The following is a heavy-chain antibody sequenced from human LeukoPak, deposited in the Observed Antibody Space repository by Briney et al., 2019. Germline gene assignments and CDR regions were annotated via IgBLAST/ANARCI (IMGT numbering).Heavy chain of an antibody. V-gene: IGHV3-30*02. CDR3: AKDLVYSSSWHPTGSFDY. J-gene: IGHJ4*02. Sequence: GGSLRLSCAASGFTFSSYGMHWVRQAPGKGLEWVAFIRYDGSNKYYADSVKGRFTISRDNSKNTLYLQMNSLRAEDTAVYYCAKDLVYSSSWHPTGSFDYWGQGTLVTVSS. D-gene: IGHD6-13*01. CDR1: GFTFSSYG. CDR2: IRYDGSNK.